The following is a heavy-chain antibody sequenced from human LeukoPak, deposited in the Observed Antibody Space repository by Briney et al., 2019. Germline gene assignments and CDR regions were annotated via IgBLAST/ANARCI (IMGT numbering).Heavy chain of an antibody. J-gene: IGHJ4*02. V-gene: IGHV4-59*01. CDR2: IYYSGST. CDR3: ASLRFYGSGSYYRKYYFDY. D-gene: IGHD3-10*01. Sequence: PSETLSLTCTVSGGSISSYYWSWIRQPPGKGLEWIGYIYYSGSTNYNPSLKSRVTISVDPSKNQFSLKLSSVTAADTAVYYCASLRFYGSGSYYRKYYFDYWGQGTLVTVSS. CDR1: GGSISSYY.